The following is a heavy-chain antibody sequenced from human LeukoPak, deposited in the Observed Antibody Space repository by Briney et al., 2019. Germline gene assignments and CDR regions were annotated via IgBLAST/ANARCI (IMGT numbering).Heavy chain of an antibody. CDR2: IYPGGSDT. J-gene: IGHJ4*02. Sequence: GESPKISCKGSGYSFTSYWIGWVRQMPGKGLEWMGIIYPGGSDTRYSPSFQGQVTISADKSTSTAYLQWSSLKASDTAMYYCARQVGDSSGYYVHWGQGTLVTVYS. CDR1: GYSFTSYW. CDR3: ARQVGDSSGYYVH. V-gene: IGHV5-51*01. D-gene: IGHD3-22*01.